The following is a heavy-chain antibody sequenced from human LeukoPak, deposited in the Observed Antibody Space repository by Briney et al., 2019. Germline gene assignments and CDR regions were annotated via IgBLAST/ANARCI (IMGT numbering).Heavy chain of an antibody. CDR3: ATAIVGAPGY. CDR1: GFTFSSYA. D-gene: IGHD1-26*01. CDR2: ISGSGGST. Sequence: GGSLRLSCAASGFTFSSYAMSWVRQAPGKGLEWVSAISGSGGSTYYADSVKGRFTISRDNSKNTLDLQMNSLRAEDTAVYYCATAIVGAPGYWGQGTLVTVSS. V-gene: IGHV3-23*01. J-gene: IGHJ4*02.